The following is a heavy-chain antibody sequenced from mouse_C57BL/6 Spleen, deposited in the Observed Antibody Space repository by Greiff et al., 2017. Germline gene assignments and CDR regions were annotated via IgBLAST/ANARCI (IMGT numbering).Heavy chain of an antibody. CDR1: GYTFTSYW. Sequence: QVQLQQPGAELVMPGASVKLSCKASGYTFTSYWMHWVKQRPGHGLEWIGEIAPSDSYTNYNQKFKGKSTLTVDKSSSTAYMQLSSLTSEDYAVYYCARVTTVVGDDWGQGTTLTVSS. V-gene: IGHV1-69*01. CDR2: IAPSDSYT. D-gene: IGHD1-1*01. CDR3: ARVTTVVGDD. J-gene: IGHJ2*01.